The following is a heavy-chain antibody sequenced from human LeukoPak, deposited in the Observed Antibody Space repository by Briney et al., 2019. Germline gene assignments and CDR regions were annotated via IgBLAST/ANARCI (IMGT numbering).Heavy chain of an antibody. CDR2: IYYSGST. J-gene: IGHJ3*02. V-gene: IGHV4-59*08. Sequence: SETLSLTCTVSGGSISSYYWSWIRQPPGKGLEWIGYIYYSGSTNYNPSLKSRVTISVDTSKNQFSLKLSSVTAADTAVYYCARREGVFHAFDIWGQGTMVTVSS. CDR1: GGSISSYY. D-gene: IGHD5/OR15-5a*01. CDR3: ARREGVFHAFDI.